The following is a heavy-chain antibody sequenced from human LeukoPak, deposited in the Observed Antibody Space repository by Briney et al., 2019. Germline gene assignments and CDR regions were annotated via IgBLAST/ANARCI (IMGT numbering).Heavy chain of an antibody. CDR2: INPNSGGT. J-gene: IGHJ4*02. V-gene: IGHV1-2*02. Sequence: ASVKVSCKASGYTFTGYYMHWVRQAPGQGLEWMGWINPNSGGTNYAQKFQGRVTMTRDTSISTAYMELSRLRSDDTAVYHCAREGYGDYAQWDYWGQGTLVTVSS. CDR1: GYTFTGYY. CDR3: AREGYGDYAQWDY. D-gene: IGHD4-17*01.